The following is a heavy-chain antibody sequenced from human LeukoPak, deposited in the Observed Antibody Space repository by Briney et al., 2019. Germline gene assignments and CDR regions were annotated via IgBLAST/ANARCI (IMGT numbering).Heavy chain of an antibody. Sequence: GGSLRLSCAASGFSFSDHYMSWIRQAPGKGLEGVSYISTSSSTSYADSVEGRFTVSRDNDQSSLFLQMNSLRDEDTAMYYCARTRGRGPGGHFDSWGQGTLVTVSS. D-gene: IGHD3-10*01. CDR2: ISTSSST. J-gene: IGHJ4*02. V-gene: IGHV3-11*01. CDR1: GFSFSDHY. CDR3: ARTRGRGPGGHFDS.